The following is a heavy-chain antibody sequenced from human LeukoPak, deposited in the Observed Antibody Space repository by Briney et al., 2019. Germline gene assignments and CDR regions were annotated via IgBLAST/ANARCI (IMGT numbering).Heavy chain of an antibody. CDR3: ARLTAPYWYFDL. Sequence: PSETLSLTCTVSGGSISSATYYWGWIRQPPGKGLEWIGYIYYSGSTNYNPSLKSRVTISVDTSKNQFSLKLSSVTAADTAVYYCARLTAPYWYFDLWGRGTLVTVSS. CDR1: GGSISSATYY. V-gene: IGHV4-61*01. J-gene: IGHJ2*01. D-gene: IGHD1-20*01. CDR2: IYYSGST.